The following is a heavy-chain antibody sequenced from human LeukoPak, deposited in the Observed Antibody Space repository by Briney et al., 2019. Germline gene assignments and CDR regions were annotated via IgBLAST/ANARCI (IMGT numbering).Heavy chain of an antibody. V-gene: IGHV1-3*01. Sequence: GASVKVSCKASGYTFTSYAMHWVRQAPGQRLEWMGWINAGNGNTKYSQKFQGRVTIARDTSASTAYMELSSLRSEDTAVYYCARDYGDYLDAFDIWGQGTMVTVSS. CDR3: ARDYGDYLDAFDI. CDR2: INAGNGNT. D-gene: IGHD4-17*01. J-gene: IGHJ3*02. CDR1: GYTFTSYA.